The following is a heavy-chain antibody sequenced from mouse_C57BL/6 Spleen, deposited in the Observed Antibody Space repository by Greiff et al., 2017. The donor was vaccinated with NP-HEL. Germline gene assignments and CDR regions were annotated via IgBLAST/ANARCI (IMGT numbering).Heavy chain of an antibody. CDR2: ISYDGSN. V-gene: IGHV3-6*01. CDR3: ARDPDYYGSSLYWYFDV. Sequence: ESGPGLVKPSQSLSLTCSVTGYSITSGYYWNWIRQFPGNKLEWMGYISYDGSNNYNPSLKNRISITRDTSKNQFFLKLNSVTTEDTATYYCARDPDYYGSSLYWYFDVWGTGTTVTVSS. CDR1: GYSITSGYY. D-gene: IGHD1-1*01. J-gene: IGHJ1*03.